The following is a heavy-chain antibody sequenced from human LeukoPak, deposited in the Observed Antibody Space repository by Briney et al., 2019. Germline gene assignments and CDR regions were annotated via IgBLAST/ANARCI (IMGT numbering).Heavy chain of an antibody. V-gene: IGHV5-51*01. Sequence: GESLKISCKSSGYSFTHYWIGWVRQMPGKGLEWMGIIYPDDSDTRYNPSFQGLVTISADKSINTAYLQWGSLKASDTAIYYCARTKMSTALTFDYWGLGTLVTVSS. CDR3: ARTKMSTALTFDY. CDR1: GYSFTHYW. CDR2: IYPDDSDT. J-gene: IGHJ4*02. D-gene: IGHD5-24*01.